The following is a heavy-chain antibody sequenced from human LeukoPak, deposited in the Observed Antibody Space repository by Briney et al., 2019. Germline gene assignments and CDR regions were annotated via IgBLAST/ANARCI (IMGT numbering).Heavy chain of an antibody. CDR1: GFTFSSYG. CDR3: AREGYSSGWYYFDY. Sequence: GRSLRLSCAASGFTFSSYGMHWVRQAPGKRLEWVAVIWYDGSNKYYADSVKGRFTISRDNSKNTLYLQMNSLRAEDTAVYYCAREGYSSGWYYFDYWGQGTLVTVSS. J-gene: IGHJ4*02. CDR2: IWYDGSNK. D-gene: IGHD6-19*01. V-gene: IGHV3-33*01.